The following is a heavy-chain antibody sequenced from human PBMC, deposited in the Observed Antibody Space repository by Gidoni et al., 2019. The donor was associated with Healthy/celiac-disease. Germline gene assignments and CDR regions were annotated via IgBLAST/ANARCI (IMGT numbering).Heavy chain of an antibody. CDR3: ARDLPPPRRFDY. CDR2: ITAYNGNT. V-gene: IGHV1-18*01. Sequence: VQLVQSGAEAMKPGASVKVSCNASGYTFTCYGISWVRQAPGQGLEWMGWITAYNGNTNYAQKLQGRVTMTTDTTTSTAYMELRSLGSDDAAVYYCARDLPPPRRFDYWGQGTLVTVSS. CDR1: GYTFTCYG. J-gene: IGHJ4*02.